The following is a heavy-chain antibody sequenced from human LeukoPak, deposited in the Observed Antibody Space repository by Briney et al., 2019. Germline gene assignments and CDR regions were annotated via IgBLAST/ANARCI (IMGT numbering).Heavy chain of an antibody. V-gene: IGHV4-31*03. Sequence: PSETLSLTCTVSGGSISSGGYYWSWIRQHPGKGLERIGYIYYSGSTYYNPSLKSRVTISVDTSKNQFSLKLSSVTAADTAVYYCAAHDYGDYTEDYWGQGTLVTVSS. D-gene: IGHD4-17*01. J-gene: IGHJ4*02. CDR1: GGSISSGGYY. CDR3: AAHDYGDYTEDY. CDR2: IYYSGST.